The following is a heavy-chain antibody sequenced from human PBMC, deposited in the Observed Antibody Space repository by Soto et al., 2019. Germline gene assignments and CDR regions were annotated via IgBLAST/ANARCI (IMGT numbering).Heavy chain of an antibody. Sequence: SETLSLTCTVSGGSISSNYYYWGWIRQPPGKGLEWIGTIYYSGSTHYNPSLESRVTISVDTSKNQFSLKLSSVTAADTAVYYCARHKMTRRATTDAFDIWGQGTMVT. V-gene: IGHV4-39*01. CDR1: GGSISSNYYY. CDR2: IYYSGST. J-gene: IGHJ3*02. CDR3: ARHKMTRRATTDAFDI. D-gene: IGHD1-26*01.